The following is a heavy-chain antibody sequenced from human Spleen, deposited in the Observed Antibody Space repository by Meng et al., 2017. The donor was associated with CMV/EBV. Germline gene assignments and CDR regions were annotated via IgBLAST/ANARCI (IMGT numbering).Heavy chain of an antibody. V-gene: IGHV3-23*01. CDR1: GFGFSGFA. Sequence: GGSLRLSCAASGFGFSGFAMSWVRQAPGKGLEWVSGVIGGAGVTTYYADSVKGRFTISRDNAKNSLFLQMNSLRAEDTAVYYCARDSGHGGAMDVWGQGTAVTVSS. D-gene: IGHD3-16*01. J-gene: IGHJ6*02. CDR3: ARDSGHGGAMDV. CDR2: VIGGAGVTT.